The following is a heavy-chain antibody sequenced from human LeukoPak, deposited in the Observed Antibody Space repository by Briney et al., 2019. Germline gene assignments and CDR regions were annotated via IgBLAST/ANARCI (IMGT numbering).Heavy chain of an antibody. CDR3: ARASQQELCSGGSCYSGYFDY. V-gene: IGHV1-69*13. Sequence: ASVKVSCKASGYTFTSYGISWVRQAPGQGLEWMGGIIPIFGTANYAQKFQGRVTITADESTSTAYMELSSLRSEDTAVYYCARASQQELCSGGSCYSGYFDYWGQGTLVTVSS. J-gene: IGHJ4*02. D-gene: IGHD2-15*01. CDR1: GYTFTSYG. CDR2: IIPIFGTA.